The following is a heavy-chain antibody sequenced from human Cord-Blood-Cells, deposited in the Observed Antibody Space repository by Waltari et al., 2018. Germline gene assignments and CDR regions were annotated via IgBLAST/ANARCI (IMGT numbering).Heavy chain of an antibody. CDR1: GSTFTSYD. Sequence: QVQLVRSGAEVKKPGASVKVSCKASGSTFTSYDINWVRQATGQGLEWMGWMNPNSGNTGYAQKFQGRVTMTRNTSISTAYMELSSLRSEDTAVYYCARLDTYSSSWYWFDPWGQGTLVTVSS. J-gene: IGHJ5*02. V-gene: IGHV1-8*01. D-gene: IGHD6-13*01. CDR2: MNPNSGNT. CDR3: ARLDTYSSSWYWFDP.